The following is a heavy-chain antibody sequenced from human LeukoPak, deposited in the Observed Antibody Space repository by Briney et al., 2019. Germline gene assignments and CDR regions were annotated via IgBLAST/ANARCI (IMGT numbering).Heavy chain of an antibody. D-gene: IGHD3-22*01. V-gene: IGHV5-51*01. CDR2: IYPGDSDT. Sequence: GESLKISCKGSGYSFTSYWIGWVRQMPGKGLEWMGIIYPGDSDTRYSPSFQGQVTISADKSISTAYLQRSSLKASDTAMYYCASHSEYYYDSSGYYQAFDYWGQGTLVTVSS. CDR1: GYSFTSYW. CDR3: ASHSEYYYDSSGYYQAFDY. J-gene: IGHJ4*02.